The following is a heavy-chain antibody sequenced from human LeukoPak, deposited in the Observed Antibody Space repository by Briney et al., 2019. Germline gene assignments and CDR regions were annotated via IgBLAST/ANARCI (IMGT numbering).Heavy chain of an antibody. CDR2: INHSGST. Sequence: SSETLSLTCAVYGGSFSGYYWSWIRQPPGKGLEWIGEINHSGSTNYNPSLKSRVTISVDTSKNQFSLKLYSVTAADTAVYYCARGLSAIVHWGQGTLVTVSS. CDR1: GGSFSGYY. V-gene: IGHV4-34*01. D-gene: IGHD2-21*02. CDR3: ARGLSAIVH. J-gene: IGHJ4*02.